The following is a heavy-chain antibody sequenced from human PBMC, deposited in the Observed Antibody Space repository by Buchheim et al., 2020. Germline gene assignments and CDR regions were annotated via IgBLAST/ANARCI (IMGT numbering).Heavy chain of an antibody. CDR3: AKYHNTNYYGMGV. CDR2: IRDDGSRQ. V-gene: IGHV3-30*18. CDR1: GFTFSSYG. J-gene: IGHJ6*02. D-gene: IGHD3-10*01. Sequence: QVQLVESGGGVVQPGTSLRLSCITSGFTFSSYGMHWVRQAPGKGLEWVAVIRDDGSRQYYADSVEGRFTIPRDNSKNMLYLQMNSLRPEDTAVYYCAKYHNTNYYGMGVWGQGTT.